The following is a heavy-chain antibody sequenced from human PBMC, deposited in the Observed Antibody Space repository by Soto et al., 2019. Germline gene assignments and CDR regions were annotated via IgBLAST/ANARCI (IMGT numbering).Heavy chain of an antibody. CDR1: GGSFSGYY. V-gene: IGHV4-34*01. Sequence: QVQLQQWGAGLLKPSETLSLTCAVYGGSFSGYYWSWIRQPPGKGLEWIGEINHSGSTNYNPSLKSRVTISVDTSKNQLSLKLSSVTAADTAVYYCARGSHYYGSGSRNNFDYWGQGTLVTVSS. D-gene: IGHD3-10*01. CDR2: INHSGST. J-gene: IGHJ4*02. CDR3: ARGSHYYGSGSRNNFDY.